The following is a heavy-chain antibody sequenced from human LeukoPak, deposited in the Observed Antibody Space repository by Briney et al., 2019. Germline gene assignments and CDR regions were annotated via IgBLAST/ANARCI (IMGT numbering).Heavy chain of an antibody. D-gene: IGHD3-22*01. CDR2: IYHSGST. CDR3: ARLLGSSGYAGDWYFDL. V-gene: IGHV4-30-2*01. J-gene: IGHJ2*01. CDR1: GGSISSGGYS. Sequence: SETLSLTCAVSGGSISSGGYSWSWIRQPPGRGLEWIGYIYHSGSTYYNPSLKSRVTISVDTSKNQFSLKLTSVTAADTAVYYCARLLGSSGYAGDWYFDLWGPGALVTVSS.